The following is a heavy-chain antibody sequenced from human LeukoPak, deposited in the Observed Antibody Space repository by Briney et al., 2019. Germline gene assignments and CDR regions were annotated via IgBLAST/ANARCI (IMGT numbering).Heavy chain of an antibody. CDR1: GFTFSSYA. D-gene: IGHD3-22*01. J-gene: IGHJ3*02. Sequence: GGSLRLSCAASGFTFSSYAMSWVRQAPGKGLEWVSSISGSGGSTYYADSVKGRFTISRDNSKNTLYLQMNSLRAEDTAIYYCAKDLKRNYFDSSGHYLDAFDMWGQGTMVTVSS. V-gene: IGHV3-23*01. CDR3: AKDLKRNYFDSSGHYLDAFDM. CDR2: ISGSGGST.